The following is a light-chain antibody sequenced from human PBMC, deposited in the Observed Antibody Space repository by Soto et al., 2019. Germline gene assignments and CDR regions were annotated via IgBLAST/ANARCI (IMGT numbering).Light chain of an antibody. CDR3: SSYTASTTGVV. V-gene: IGLV2-14*01. J-gene: IGLJ3*02. CDR2: EVS. CDR1: SSDIGDYKY. Sequence: QSALTQPASVSGSPGQTITISCTGTSSDIGDYKYVSWYVQHPGKAPKVIIYEVSNRPSGISNRFSGSKSGNTASLTISELQADDEADYYCSSYTASTTGVVFGGVTKLTVL.